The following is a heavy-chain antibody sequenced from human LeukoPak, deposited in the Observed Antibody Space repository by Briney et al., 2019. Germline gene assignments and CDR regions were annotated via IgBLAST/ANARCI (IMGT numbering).Heavy chain of an antibody. CDR3: AKNSGYYHPYYIDS. CDR1: GYSISSGYY. CDR2: IYHSRST. Sequence: PSENLSLNGIVSGYSISSGYYWDWIRQPPGKGLEWIGTIYHSRSTYYNPSLKSRVTISVDTSKNQFSLKLNSVTAADTAVYYCAKNSGYYHPYYIDSWGQGTLVTVSS. D-gene: IGHD3-22*01. V-gene: IGHV4-38-2*02. J-gene: IGHJ4*02.